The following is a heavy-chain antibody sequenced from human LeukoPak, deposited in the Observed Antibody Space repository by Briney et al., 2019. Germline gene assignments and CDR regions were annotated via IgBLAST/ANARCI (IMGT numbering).Heavy chain of an antibody. J-gene: IGHJ4*02. CDR3: AREEMATYFDY. CDR2: IYTSGGT. CDR1: GGSISSYY. D-gene: IGHD5-24*01. Sequence: QSSETLSLTCTVSGGSISSYYWSWIRQPAGKGLEWIGRIYTSGGTNYNPSLKSRVTMSVDTYKNQFSLKLSSVTAADTAVYYCAREEMATYFDYWGQGTLVTVSS. V-gene: IGHV4-4*07.